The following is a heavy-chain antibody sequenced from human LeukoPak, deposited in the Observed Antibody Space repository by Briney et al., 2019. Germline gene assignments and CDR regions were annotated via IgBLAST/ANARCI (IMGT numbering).Heavy chain of an antibody. V-gene: IGHV4-59*12. Sequence: PSETLSLTCTVSGGSISSYYWSWIRQPPGKGLEWIGYIYYSGSTNYNPSLKSRVTISVDTSKNQFSLKLSSVTAADTAVYYCARTTFDPWGQGTLVTVSS. CDR1: GGSISSYY. D-gene: IGHD1-14*01. CDR2: IYYSGST. CDR3: ARTTFDP. J-gene: IGHJ5*02.